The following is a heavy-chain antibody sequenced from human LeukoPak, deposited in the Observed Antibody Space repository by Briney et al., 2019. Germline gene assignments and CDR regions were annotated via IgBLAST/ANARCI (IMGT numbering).Heavy chain of an antibody. J-gene: IGHJ5*02. CDR3: ARRRKSSSSSSGWFDP. CDR1: GFTFTNYW. D-gene: IGHD6-6*01. V-gene: IGHV5-51*01. CDR2: ISPGDSDT. Sequence: GESLKISCKGSGFTFTNYWIAWVRQMPGKGLEWMGIISPGDSDTRYSPSFQGQVTISADKSIITAYLRWSSLRASDTAMYYCARRRKSSSSSSGWFDPWGQGTLVTVSS.